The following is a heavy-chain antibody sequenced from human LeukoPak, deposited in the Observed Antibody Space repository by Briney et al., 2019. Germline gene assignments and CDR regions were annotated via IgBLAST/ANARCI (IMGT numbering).Heavy chain of an antibody. D-gene: IGHD5-12*01. CDR3: ARDYLCAFDI. CDR2: INTDGSST. J-gene: IGHJ3*02. CDR1: GFTFSSYG. Sequence: SGGSLRLSCAASGFTFSSYGMHWVRQGPGKGLVWVSRINTDGSSTSNADSVKGRFTISRDNAKHTLYLQMNSLRAEDTAVYYCARDYLCAFDIWGQGTMVTVSS. V-gene: IGHV3-74*01.